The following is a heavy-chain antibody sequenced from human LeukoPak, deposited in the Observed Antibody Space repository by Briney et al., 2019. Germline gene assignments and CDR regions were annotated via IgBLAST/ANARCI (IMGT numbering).Heavy chain of an antibody. CDR2: IYYSGST. V-gene: IGHV4-39*02. CDR3: ARGGPYYDFCFDY. D-gene: IGHD3-3*01. CDR1: GGSISSSSYY. J-gene: IGHJ4*02. Sequence: SETLSLTCTVSGGSISSSSYYWGWIRQPPGKGLEWIGSIYYSGSTYYNPSLKSRVTISVDTSKNSLYLQMNSLRAEDTALYYCARGGPYYDFCFDYWGQGTLVTVSS.